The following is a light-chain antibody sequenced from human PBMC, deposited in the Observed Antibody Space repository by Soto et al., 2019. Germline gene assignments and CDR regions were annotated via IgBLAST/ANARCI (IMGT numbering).Light chain of an antibody. J-gene: IGKJ1*01. CDR1: QSVSSY. CDR2: KAS. Sequence: CRVSQSVSSYLAWYQQKPGQAPRLLIYKASTRESGIPSRFSGSGSGTDITLTIGSLQSDDFALHNCQHPNTAAGTFGEGTKVDIK. V-gene: IGKV3-15*01. CDR3: QHPNTAAGT.